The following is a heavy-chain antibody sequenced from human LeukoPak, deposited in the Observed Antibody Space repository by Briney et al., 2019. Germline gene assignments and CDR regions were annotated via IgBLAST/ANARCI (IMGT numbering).Heavy chain of an antibody. CDR2: IYYSGST. CDR1: GGSISSYY. CDR3: ARLGGDYPYYYYMDV. V-gene: IGHV4-59*08. D-gene: IGHD4-17*01. Sequence: SETLSLTCTVSGGSISSYYWSWIRQPPGKGLEWIGYIYYSGSTNYKPSLKSRVTVSVDTSKNQFSLKLSSVTAADTAVYYCARLGGDYPYYYYMDVWGKGTTVTISS. J-gene: IGHJ6*03.